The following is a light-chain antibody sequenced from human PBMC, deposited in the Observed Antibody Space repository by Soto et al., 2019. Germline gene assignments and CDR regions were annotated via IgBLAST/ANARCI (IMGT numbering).Light chain of an antibody. J-gene: IGKJ3*01. Sequence: EIGMTQSPATLSVSPGERATLSCRASQSVDSNVAWYQQRPGQAPRLLIYGAVTRATDIPARVSGSGSGTEFTLTISSLPSEDFGVYYCQQYNNWPRTFGPGTKVDLK. V-gene: IGKV3-15*01. CDR1: QSVDSN. CDR3: QQYNNWPRT. CDR2: GAV.